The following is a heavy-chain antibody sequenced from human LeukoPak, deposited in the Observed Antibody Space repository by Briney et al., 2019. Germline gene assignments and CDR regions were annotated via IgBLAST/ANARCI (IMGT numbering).Heavy chain of an antibody. V-gene: IGHV1-2*02. CDR2: INPNSGGT. CDR1: GYTFTGFY. D-gene: IGHD3-10*01. Sequence: ASVKVSCKASGYTFTGFYMHWVRQAPGQGLEWMGWINPNSGGTNYAQKFQGRVTMTRDTSINTAHMELSSLRSDDTAVYYCAREEVSVISDTCCSGLGYWGQGTLVTVSS. CDR3: AREEVSVISDTCCSGLGY. J-gene: IGHJ4*02.